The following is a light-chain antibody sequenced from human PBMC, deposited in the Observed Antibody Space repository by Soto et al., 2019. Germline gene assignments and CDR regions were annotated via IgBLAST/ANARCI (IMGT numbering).Light chain of an antibody. J-gene: IGKJ1*01. CDR2: VAS. V-gene: IGKV1-17*01. Sequence: QSPSSLSASVXXRVTMTXXXXXXIGINLGWFQQKPGKAPKRLIYVASSLQSGVPSRFSGSGSGTEFTLTISSLQPEDFASYFCLQHNAYPWTFGQGTKVEV. CDR1: XXIGIN. CDR3: LQHNAYPWT.